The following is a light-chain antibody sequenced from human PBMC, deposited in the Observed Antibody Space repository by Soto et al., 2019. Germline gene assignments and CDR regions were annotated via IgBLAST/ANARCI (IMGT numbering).Light chain of an antibody. CDR2: DAS. CDR3: QHYNSYSPT. V-gene: IGKV1-5*01. J-gene: IGKJ1*01. Sequence: DIQMTQSPSTLSSSVVDRFTITFRASQSISSWLAWYQQKPGKAPKLLIYDASSLESGVPSRFSGSGSGTEFTLTISSLQPDDFATYYCQHYNSYSPTFGQGTKVDNK. CDR1: QSISSW.